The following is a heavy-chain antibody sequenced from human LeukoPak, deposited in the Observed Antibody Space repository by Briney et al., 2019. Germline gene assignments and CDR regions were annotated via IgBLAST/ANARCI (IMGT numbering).Heavy chain of an antibody. Sequence: PSETLSLTCTVSGGSINSYYWSWIRQPPGKGLEWIGYIYYIGSTNYNPSLRGRVTISIDTSKNQFSLKLSSVTAADTAVYYCARDYAFDIWGQGTMVTVSS. CDR2: IYYIGST. J-gene: IGHJ3*02. CDR1: GGSINSYY. CDR3: ARDYAFDI. V-gene: IGHV4-59*01.